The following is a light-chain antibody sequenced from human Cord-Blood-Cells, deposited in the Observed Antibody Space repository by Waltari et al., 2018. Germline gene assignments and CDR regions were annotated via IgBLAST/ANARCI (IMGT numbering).Light chain of an antibody. CDR1: QSVSSY. CDR3: QQRSNWPPIT. Sequence: EIVLTQSPATLSLSPGERATLSCRASQSVSSYLAWYQQKPGQAHRLLIYDASNRATGIPARFSGSGSGTDFTLTICSLEPEDFAVYYCQQRSNWPPITFGQGTRLEIK. V-gene: IGKV3-11*01. J-gene: IGKJ5*01. CDR2: DAS.